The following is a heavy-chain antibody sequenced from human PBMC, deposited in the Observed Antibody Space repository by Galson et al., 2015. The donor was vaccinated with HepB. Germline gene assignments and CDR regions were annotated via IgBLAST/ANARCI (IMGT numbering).Heavy chain of an antibody. CDR1: GFTFSTYA. CDR3: ANFPHDYGGLDY. J-gene: IGHJ4*02. CDR2: ISYDGSNK. Sequence: SLRLSCAASGFTFSTYAMHWVRQAPGKGLEWVAVISYDGSNKYYADSVKGRFTISRDNSKNTLYLQMNSLRAEDTAVYYCANFPHDYGGLDYWGLGTLVTVSS. D-gene: IGHD4-23*01. V-gene: IGHV3-30*04.